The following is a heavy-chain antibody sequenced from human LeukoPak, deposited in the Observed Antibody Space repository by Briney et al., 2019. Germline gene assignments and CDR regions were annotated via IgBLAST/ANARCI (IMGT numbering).Heavy chain of an antibody. J-gene: IGHJ4*02. Sequence: GGSLRLSCAASGITGYSMRWVRQAPGKGLEWVCSVSRSSNYIYCADSVKGRFTISRDNAKNSLFLQVSSLRAEDTAVYYCTTSHINYRPFDNWGQGTLVTVSS. CDR2: VSRSSNYI. CDR3: TTSHINYRPFDN. CDR1: GITGYS. V-gene: IGHV3-21*01. D-gene: IGHD4-11*01.